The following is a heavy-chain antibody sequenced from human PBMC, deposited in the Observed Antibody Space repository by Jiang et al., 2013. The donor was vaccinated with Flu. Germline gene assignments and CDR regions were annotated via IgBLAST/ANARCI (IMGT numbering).Heavy chain of an antibody. CDR3: ARENFPPFCAGDCYSFDY. J-gene: IGHJ4*02. CDR2: MIPILATA. CDR1: GSSFSNYA. Sequence: GAEVKKPGSSVRVSCKTSGSSFSNYAISWVRQAPGQGLEWLGRMIPILATANYAQKFQGRVTIIADKSTATAYMELSSLTSDDTAVYYCARENFPPFCAGDCYSFDYWGQGTLVTVSA. D-gene: IGHD2-21*02. V-gene: IGHV1-69*04.